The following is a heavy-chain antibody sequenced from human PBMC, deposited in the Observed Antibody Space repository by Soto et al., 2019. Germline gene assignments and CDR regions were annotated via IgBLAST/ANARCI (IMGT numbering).Heavy chain of an antibody. CDR1: GGSISSSNW. D-gene: IGHD3-10*01. Sequence: SETLSLTCAVSGGSISSSNWWSWVRQSPGKGLEWTGEIYHSGSTNYNPSLKSRVTISVDTSKNQFSLKVSSVTAADTAVYFCARGRGPGSYSYGLDVWGQGTMVTVSS. CDR3: ARGRGPGSYSYGLDV. J-gene: IGHJ6*02. CDR2: IYHSGST. V-gene: IGHV4-4*02.